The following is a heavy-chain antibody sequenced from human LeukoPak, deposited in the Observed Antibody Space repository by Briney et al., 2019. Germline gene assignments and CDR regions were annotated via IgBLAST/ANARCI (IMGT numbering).Heavy chain of an antibody. D-gene: IGHD3-22*01. J-gene: IGHJ4*02. V-gene: IGHV4-30-2*01. CDR2: IYHSGST. CDR3: ARQAVVAIGYYFDY. Sequence: SQTLSLTCTVSGGSISSGGYYWSWIRQPPGKGLEWIGYIYHSGSTNYNPSLKSRVTISVDRSKNQFSLKLSSVTAADTAVYYCARQAVVAIGYYFDYWGQGTLVTVSS. CDR1: GGSISSGGYY.